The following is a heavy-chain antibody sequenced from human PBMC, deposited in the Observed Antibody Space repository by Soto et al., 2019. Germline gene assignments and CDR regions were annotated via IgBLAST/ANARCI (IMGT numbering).Heavy chain of an antibody. J-gene: IGHJ4*02. D-gene: IGHD6-13*01. CDR2: ISHDGTFK. V-gene: IGHV3-30*18. CDR3: AKDYGPKAPYPYSNTHTDF. CDR1: GFIFSSFG. Sequence: QPGGSRRLSCEASGFIFSSFGLHWVRQSPGKGLEWVAVISHDGTFKDYADSGKGRFTISRDNSESTLFLKMNSLGPNDTAVYYCAKDYGPKAPYPYSNTHTDFWGQGTRVTVSS.